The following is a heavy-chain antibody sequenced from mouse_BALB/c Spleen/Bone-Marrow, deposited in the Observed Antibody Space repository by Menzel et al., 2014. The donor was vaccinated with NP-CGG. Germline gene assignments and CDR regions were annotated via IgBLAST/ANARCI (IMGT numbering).Heavy chain of an antibody. V-gene: IGHV14-3*02. D-gene: IGHD2-14*01. J-gene: IGHJ1*01. CDR1: GFNIXDTY. Sequence: VQLQQSGAELVKPGALVKLSCTASGFNIXDTYLHWVKQRPEQGLEWIGRIDPANGNTKYDPKFQGKATITADTSSNTAYLQLSSLTSEDTAVYYCASYRYAWYFDVWGAGTTVTVSS. CDR3: ASYRYAWYFDV. CDR2: IDPANGNT.